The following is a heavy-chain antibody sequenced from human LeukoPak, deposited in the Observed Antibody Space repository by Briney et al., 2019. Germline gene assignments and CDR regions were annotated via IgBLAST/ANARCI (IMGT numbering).Heavy chain of an antibody. Sequence: GESLKISCKGSGYSFTSYWIGWVRQMPGKGLEWMGIIYPGDSDTTYSPSFQGQVTMSADKSISTAYLQWSSLKASDSGMYYYARKKGYVDYWGQGTLVTVSS. CDR3: ARKKGYVDY. D-gene: IGHD3-16*01. CDR1: GYSFTSYW. V-gene: IGHV5-51*01. CDR2: IYPGDSDT. J-gene: IGHJ4*02.